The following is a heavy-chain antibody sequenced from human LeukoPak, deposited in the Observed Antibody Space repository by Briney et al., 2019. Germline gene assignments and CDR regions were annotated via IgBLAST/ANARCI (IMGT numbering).Heavy chain of an antibody. J-gene: IGHJ3*02. Sequence: PGGSLRLSCAVSGFTFSRYAMNWVRQAPGKGLEWVSTISDSGGSTYYADSVKGRFTISRDNSRNTLYLQMNSLRAEDTAVYYCARGRYYDILTGYYRADDAFDIWGQGTMVTVSS. CDR1: GFTFSRYA. CDR2: ISDSGGST. V-gene: IGHV3-23*01. CDR3: ARGRYYDILTGYYRADDAFDI. D-gene: IGHD3-9*01.